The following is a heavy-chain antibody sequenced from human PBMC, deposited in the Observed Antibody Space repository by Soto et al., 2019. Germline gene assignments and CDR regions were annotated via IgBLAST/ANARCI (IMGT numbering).Heavy chain of an antibody. V-gene: IGHV1-18*01. J-gene: IGHJ5*02. CDR2: ISAYNGNT. CDR1: GYTFTSYG. D-gene: IGHD3-10*01. CDR3: AITTVEITMVRAQKRGPFDP. Sequence: ASVKVSCKASGYTFTSYGISRVRQAPGQGLEWMGWISAYNGNTNYAQKLQGRATMTTDTSTSTAYMELGSLRSDDTAVYYCAITTVEITMVRAQKRGPFDPWGQGTLVTVSS.